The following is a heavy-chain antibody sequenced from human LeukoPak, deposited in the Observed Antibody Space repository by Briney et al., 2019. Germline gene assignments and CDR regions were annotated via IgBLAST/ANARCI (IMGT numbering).Heavy chain of an antibody. CDR1: GGSISSYY. CDR2: IYYSGST. Sequence: SETLSLTCTVSGGSISSYYWSWIRQPPGKGLEWIGYIYYSGSTNYNPSLKSRVTISLDKSKNQFSLELSSVTAADTAIYYCGRNADYCIDCWGQGTLVTVSS. D-gene: IGHD4-11*01. CDR3: GRNADYCIDC. J-gene: IGHJ4*02. V-gene: IGHV4-59*12.